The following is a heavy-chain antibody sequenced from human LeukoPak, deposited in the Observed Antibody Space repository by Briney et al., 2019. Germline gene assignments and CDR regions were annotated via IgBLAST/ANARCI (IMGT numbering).Heavy chain of an antibody. V-gene: IGHV4-38-2*02. D-gene: IGHD5-18*01. Sequence: PSETLSLTCTVSGYSISSGYYWGWIRQPPGKGLEWIGSIYHSGSTYYNPSLKSRVTISVDTSKNRFSLKLSSVTAADTAVYYCARGVTYNWFDPWGQGTLVTVSS. CDR1: GYSISSGYY. CDR2: IYHSGST. CDR3: ARGVTYNWFDP. J-gene: IGHJ5*02.